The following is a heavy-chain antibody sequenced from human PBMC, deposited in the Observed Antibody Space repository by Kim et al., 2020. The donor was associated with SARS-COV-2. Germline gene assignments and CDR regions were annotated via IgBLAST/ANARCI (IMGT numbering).Heavy chain of an antibody. J-gene: IGHJ5*02. Sequence: GGSLRLSCAASGFTFSSYWMTWVRQAPGKGLEWVANIKQDGSENYYVDSVKGRFTISRDNAKNSLYLQMNSLRAEDTAAYDCARVSILATPLTCGQGTLV. CDR2: IKQDGSEN. CDR1: GFTFSSYW. V-gene: IGHV3-7*01. D-gene: IGHD5-12*01. CDR3: ARVSILATPLT.